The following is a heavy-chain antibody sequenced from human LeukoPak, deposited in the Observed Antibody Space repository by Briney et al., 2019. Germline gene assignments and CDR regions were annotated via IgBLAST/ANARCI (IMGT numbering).Heavy chain of an antibody. V-gene: IGHV3-7*01. J-gene: IGHJ4*02. CDR1: GFTFSSYG. D-gene: IGHD3-10*01. CDR2: IKQDGSEK. CDR3: AREILVRGVIDYFDY. Sequence: PGGSLRLSCAASGFTFSSYGMHWVRQAPGKGLEWVANIKQDGSEKYYVDSVKGRFTISRDNAKNSLYLQMNSLRAEDTAVYYCAREILVRGVIDYFDYWGQGTLVTVSS.